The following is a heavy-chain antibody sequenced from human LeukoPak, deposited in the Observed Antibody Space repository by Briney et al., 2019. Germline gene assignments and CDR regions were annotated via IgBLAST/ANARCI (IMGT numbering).Heavy chain of an antibody. J-gene: IGHJ4*02. CDR3: AKDLDGVRGVFLFDY. V-gene: IGHV3-30*02. D-gene: IGHD3-10*01. Sequence: GGSLRLSCAASGFTFSSYGMHWVRQAPGKGLEWVAFIRYDGSNKYYADSVKGRFTISRDNSKNTLYLQMNGLRAEDTAVYYCAKDLDGVRGVFLFDYWGQGTLVTVSS. CDR1: GFTFSSYG. CDR2: IRYDGSNK.